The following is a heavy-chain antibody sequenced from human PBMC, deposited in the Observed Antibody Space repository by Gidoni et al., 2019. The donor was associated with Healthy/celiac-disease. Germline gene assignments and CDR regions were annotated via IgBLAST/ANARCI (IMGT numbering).Heavy chain of an antibody. CDR2: IYYSGST. CDR3: ARVRGSGTSLVIYWYFDL. CDR1: GGSISSYY. V-gene: IGHV4-59*01. J-gene: IGHJ2*01. D-gene: IGHD6-19*01. Sequence: QVQLQESGPGLVKPSETLSLTCTVSGGSISSYYWSWIRQPPGKGLEWIGYIYYSGSTNYNPSLKSRVTISVDTSKNQFSLKLSSVTAADTAVYYCARVRGSGTSLVIYWYFDLWGRGTLVTVSS.